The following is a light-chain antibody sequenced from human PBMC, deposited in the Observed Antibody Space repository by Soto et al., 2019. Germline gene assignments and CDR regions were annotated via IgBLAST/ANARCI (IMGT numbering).Light chain of an antibody. J-gene: IGKJ2*01. CDR2: DAC. CDR1: QAISNY. V-gene: IGKV1-33*01. Sequence: DIQMTQSPSSLSASVGDRVTITCQASQAISNYLNWNKQKPGKAPKRLIYDACNLETGVPSRFSGSGSGTDFAFTISSLQPEDIATYYCQQYDNLPPYTFGQGTKLEIK. CDR3: QQYDNLPPYT.